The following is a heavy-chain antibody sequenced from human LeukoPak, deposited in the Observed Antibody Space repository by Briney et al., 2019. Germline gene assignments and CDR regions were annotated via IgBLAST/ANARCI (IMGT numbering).Heavy chain of an antibody. Sequence: SETLSLTCTVSGGSISRYYWSWIRQPPGKGLEWVGYIYYSGSTNYNPSLKSRVTISVDTSKNQFSLKLSSMTAADTAVYYCARAQGIIAAAGTFRGLNWFDPWGQGTLVTVSS. CDR2: IYYSGST. CDR3: ARAQGIIAAAGTFRGLNWFDP. D-gene: IGHD6-13*01. J-gene: IGHJ5*02. CDR1: GGSISRYY. V-gene: IGHV4-59*01.